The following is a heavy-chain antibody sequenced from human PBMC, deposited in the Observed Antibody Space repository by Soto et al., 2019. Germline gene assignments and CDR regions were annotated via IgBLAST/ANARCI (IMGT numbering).Heavy chain of an antibody. CDR1: GFTFSSYS. J-gene: IGHJ4*02. CDR2: ISSSSSYI. V-gene: IGHV3-21*01. CDR3: AREVSIYSCYEVDY. Sequence: EVQLVESGGGLVKPGGSLRLSCAASGFTFSSYSMNWVRQAPGKGLEWVSSISSSSSYIYYADSVKGRFTISRDNAKNSLYPQMNSLRAEDTAVYYGAREVSIYSCYEVDYWGQGTLVTVSS. D-gene: IGHD5-12*01.